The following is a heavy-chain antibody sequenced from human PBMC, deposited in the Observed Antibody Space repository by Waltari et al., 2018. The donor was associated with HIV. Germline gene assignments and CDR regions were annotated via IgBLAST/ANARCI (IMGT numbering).Heavy chain of an antibody. CDR3: ARDMYSADIVVVPAATTGYYYGMDV. CDR1: GYTFTSYG. D-gene: IGHD2-2*01. Sequence: VQLVQSGAEVKKPGASVKVSCKASGYTFTSYGISWVRQAPGQGLEWMGWISAYNGNTNYAQKLQGRVTMTTDTSTSTAYMELRSLRSDDTAVYYCARDMYSADIVVVPAATTGYYYGMDVWGQGTTVTVSS. V-gene: IGHV1-18*01. J-gene: IGHJ6*02. CDR2: ISAYNGNT.